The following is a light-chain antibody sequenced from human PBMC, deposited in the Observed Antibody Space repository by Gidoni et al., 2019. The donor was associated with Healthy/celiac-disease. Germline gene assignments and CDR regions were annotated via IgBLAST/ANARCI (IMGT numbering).Light chain of an antibody. CDR3: QQYDNLLLT. J-gene: IGKJ4*01. Sequence: DIQNPQSPSSLSASVGDRVTITCQASQGISNYLNWYQQKPGKAPKLLIYDASNLETGVPSRFSGSGSGTDFTFTISSLQPEDIATYYCQQYDNLLLTFGGGTKVEIK. CDR2: DAS. V-gene: IGKV1-33*01. CDR1: QGISNY.